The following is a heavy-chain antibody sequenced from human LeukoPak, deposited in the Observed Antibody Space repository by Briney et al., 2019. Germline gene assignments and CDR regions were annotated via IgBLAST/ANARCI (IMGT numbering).Heavy chain of an antibody. V-gene: IGHV1-69*02. J-gene: IGHJ4*02. Sequence: SVKVSCKASGGTFSSYTISWVRQAPGQGLEWMGRIIPILGIANYAQKFQGRVTITADKSTSTAYMELSGLRSEDTAVYYCARGAGGYCSGGSCYSYYFDYWGQGTLVTVSS. CDR2: IIPILGIA. CDR3: ARGAGGYCSGGSCYSYYFDY. CDR1: GGTFSSYT. D-gene: IGHD2-15*01.